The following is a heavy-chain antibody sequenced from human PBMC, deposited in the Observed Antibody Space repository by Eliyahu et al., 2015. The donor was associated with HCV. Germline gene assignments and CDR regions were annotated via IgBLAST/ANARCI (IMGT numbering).Heavy chain of an antibody. CDR1: GFTFSSYW. CDR3: ARQYSGSYIGWFDP. Sequence: EVQLVESGGGLVQPGGSLRLSCAASGFTFSSYWMHWVRQAPGKGLVWVSRISTDGTTTSYVDSVEGRFTISRDNAKNTLYLQMNSLRAEDTAVYYCARQYSGSYIGWFDPWGQGTLVTVSS. J-gene: IGHJ5*02. V-gene: IGHV3-74*01. D-gene: IGHD1-26*01. CDR2: ISTDGTTT.